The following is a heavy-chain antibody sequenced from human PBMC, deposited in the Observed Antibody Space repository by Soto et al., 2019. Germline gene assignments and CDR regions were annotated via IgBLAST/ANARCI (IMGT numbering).Heavy chain of an antibody. J-gene: IGHJ4*02. Sequence: PSETLSLTCTVSGASIRDYSWSWIRQSPGKGLEWIGHIYFNGNTKYDTSLKSRVIISVDTSKNQFSLNLSSVTAADTAVYYCARVSTSSSWSFGDFYFHYWGQGTLVTVSS. CDR1: GASIRDYS. V-gene: IGHV4-59*01. CDR2: IYFNGNT. CDR3: ARVSTSSSWSFGDFYFHY. D-gene: IGHD6-13*01.